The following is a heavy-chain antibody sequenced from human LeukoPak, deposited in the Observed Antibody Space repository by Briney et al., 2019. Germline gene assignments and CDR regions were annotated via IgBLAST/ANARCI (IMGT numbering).Heavy chain of an antibody. Sequence: GGSLRLSCAVSGFSLGSHAMSWVRQAPGKGLEWVAVISYDGSNKYYADSVKGRFTISRDNSKNTLYLQMNSLRAEDTAVYYCARDRSRTVVTRPRDYYYYMDVWGKGTTVTVSS. D-gene: IGHD4-23*01. V-gene: IGHV3-30*04. CDR2: ISYDGSNK. CDR3: ARDRSRTVVTRPRDYYYYMDV. CDR1: GFSLGSHA. J-gene: IGHJ6*03.